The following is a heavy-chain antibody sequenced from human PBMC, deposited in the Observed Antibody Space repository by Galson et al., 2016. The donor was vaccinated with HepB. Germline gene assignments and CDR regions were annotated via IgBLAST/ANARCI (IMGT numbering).Heavy chain of an antibody. CDR1: GFSISTYW. Sequence: SLRLSCAASGFSISTYWMHWLRQGPGKGLEWVPRIGPDGSGTLFGDSVKGRFTISKDNAKNTLSLQMNSLRVEDTAVYYCVRDQSPGGVAYWGQGALVTVSS. V-gene: IGHV3-74*01. D-gene: IGHD3-16*01. CDR2: IGPDGSGT. CDR3: VRDQSPGGVAY. J-gene: IGHJ4*02.